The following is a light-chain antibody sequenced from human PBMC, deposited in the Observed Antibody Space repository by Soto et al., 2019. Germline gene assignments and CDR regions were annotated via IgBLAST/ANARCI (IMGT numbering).Light chain of an antibody. CDR1: QSVSRNN. Sequence: FTQSSSTHSLSPGEKAKLSRRASQSVSRNNLVWYQQRPGQPPRLLIYGASSRATGIPDRFSGSGSGTDFSLTISRLEPEDFAVYYCQQHGDSPITFGQGTRLEIK. V-gene: IGKV3-20*01. J-gene: IGKJ5*01. CDR3: QQHGDSPIT. CDR2: GAS.